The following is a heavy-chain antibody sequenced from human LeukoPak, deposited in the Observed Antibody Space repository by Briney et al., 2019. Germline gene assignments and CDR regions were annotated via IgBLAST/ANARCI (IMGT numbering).Heavy chain of an antibody. CDR2: ISGSGGST. D-gene: IGHD3-10*01. CDR1: GFTFSSHG. V-gene: IGHV3-23*01. Sequence: GGSLRLSCADSGFTFSSHGMSWVRHAPGKRLEWVSGISGSGGSTYYADSVKGRFTISRDNSKNTLYLQMNSLRAEDTAVYYCAKVWFGDFDAFDIWGQGTMVTVSS. CDR3: AKVWFGDFDAFDI. J-gene: IGHJ3*02.